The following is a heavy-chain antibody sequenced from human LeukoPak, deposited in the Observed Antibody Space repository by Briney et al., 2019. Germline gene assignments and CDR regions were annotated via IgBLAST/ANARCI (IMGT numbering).Heavy chain of an antibody. CDR2: ISSSGSTI. J-gene: IGHJ4*02. Sequence: GGSLRLSCAASGFTFSDYYMSWIRQAPGKGLEWVSYISSSGSTIYYADSVKGRFTISRDNAKNSLYLQMNSLRAEDTAVYYCAKDRSGITMIVVVKNYFDYWGQGTLVTVSS. D-gene: IGHD3-22*01. CDR1: GFTFSDYY. CDR3: AKDRSGITMIVVVKNYFDY. V-gene: IGHV3-11*01.